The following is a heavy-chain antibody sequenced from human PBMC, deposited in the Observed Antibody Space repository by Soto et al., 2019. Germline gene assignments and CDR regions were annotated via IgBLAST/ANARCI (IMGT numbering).Heavy chain of an antibody. CDR2: ISSSSSYI. CDR1: GFTFSSYS. V-gene: IGHV3-21*01. J-gene: IGHJ4*02. D-gene: IGHD4-17*01. Sequence: EVQLVESGGGLVKPGGSLRLSCAASGFTFSSYSMNWVRQAPGKGLEWVSSISSSSSYIYYADSVKGRSTTSRDNAKNSLYLQMNSLRAEDTAVYYCARDGYGDYPYYFDYWGQGTLVTVSS. CDR3: ARDGYGDYPYYFDY.